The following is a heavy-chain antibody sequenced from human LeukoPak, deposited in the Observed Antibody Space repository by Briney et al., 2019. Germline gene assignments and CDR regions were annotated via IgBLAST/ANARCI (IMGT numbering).Heavy chain of an antibody. CDR1: GGTFSSYA. J-gene: IGHJ4*02. CDR2: IIPIFGTA. D-gene: IGHD5-24*01. Sequence: SVKVSCKASGGTFSSYAISWVRQAPGPGLEWMGGIIPIFGTANYAQKFQGRVTITADESTSTAYMELSSLRSEDTAVYYCAQTRWLQLGWYFDYWGQGTLVTVSS. CDR3: AQTRWLQLGWYFDY. V-gene: IGHV1-69*13.